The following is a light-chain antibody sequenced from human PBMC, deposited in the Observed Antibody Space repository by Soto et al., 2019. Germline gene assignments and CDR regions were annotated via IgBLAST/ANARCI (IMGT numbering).Light chain of an antibody. CDR1: QSVFNNH. CDR3: QQYGSSPLT. Sequence: EIVLTQSPGTLSLSPGERATLSCRASQSVFNNHIGWYQQNPGQAPRLLIYGASRRATGIPVRFSGSGSGTDFTLTISRLEPEDFAVYYCQQYGSSPLTFGGGTKVDIK. J-gene: IGKJ4*01. CDR2: GAS. V-gene: IGKV3-20*01.